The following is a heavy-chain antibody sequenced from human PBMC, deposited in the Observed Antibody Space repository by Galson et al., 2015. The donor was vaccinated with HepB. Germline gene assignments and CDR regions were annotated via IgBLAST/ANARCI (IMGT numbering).Heavy chain of an antibody. D-gene: IGHD2-2*01. J-gene: IGHJ3*02. CDR3: ARVGKKGHCSSDGCYEGGAFDM. V-gene: IGHV1-69*13. CDR2: IIPIFGTA. CDR1: GGSFSSYA. Sequence: SVKVSCKASGGSFSSYAVSWVRQAPGQGLEWMGGIIPIFGTAHYAQKFQNRVTITADESTSTAYMDLRSLRSEDTAVYYCARVGKKGHCSSDGCYEGGAFDMWGQGTMVTVSS.